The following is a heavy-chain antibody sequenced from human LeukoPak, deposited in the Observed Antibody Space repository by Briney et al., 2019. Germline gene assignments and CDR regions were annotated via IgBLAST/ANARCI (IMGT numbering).Heavy chain of an antibody. CDR1: AFSLNTYN. J-gene: IGHJ4*02. CDR2: ISYTGTYI. D-gene: IGHD3-22*01. Sequence: PGGSLRLSCAASAFSLNTYNMNWVRQAPGKGLEWVSSISYTGTYIYYADSVKGRFTISRDNSKNTLYLQMNSLRAEDTAVYYCAQRGYYYDSSGYYYEYWGQGTLVTVSS. CDR3: AQRGYYYDSSGYYYEY. V-gene: IGHV3-21*04.